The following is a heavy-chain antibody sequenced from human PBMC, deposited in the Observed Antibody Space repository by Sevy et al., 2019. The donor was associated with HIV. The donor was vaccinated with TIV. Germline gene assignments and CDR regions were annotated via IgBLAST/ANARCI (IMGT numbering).Heavy chain of an antibody. CDR3: ARDGGWYNYAPSDY. D-gene: IGHD1-1*01. J-gene: IGHJ4*02. V-gene: IGHV3-30*03. Sequence: GGCLRLSCAASGFSFSSHGMHWVRQAPGKGLEWKAVISYDGNKRYYADSVKGRFTISRDNSKNTLYLQMNSLRAEDTASCYCARDGGWYNYAPSDYWGQGTLVTVSS. CDR1: GFSFSSHG. CDR2: ISYDGNKR.